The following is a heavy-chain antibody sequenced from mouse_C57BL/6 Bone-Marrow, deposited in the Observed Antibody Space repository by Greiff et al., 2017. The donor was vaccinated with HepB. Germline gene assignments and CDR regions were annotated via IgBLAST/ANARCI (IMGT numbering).Heavy chain of an antibody. V-gene: IGHV1-59*01. CDR3: ARNDSNYWYFDV. CDR2: IDPSDSYT. Sequence: VQLQQPGAELVRPGTSVKLSCKASGYTFTSYWMHWVKQRPGQGLEWIGVIDPSDSYTNYNQKFKGKATLTVDTSSSTAYMQLSSLTSEDSAVYYCARNDSNYWYFDVWGTGTTVTVSS. J-gene: IGHJ1*03. D-gene: IGHD2-5*01. CDR1: GYTFTSYW.